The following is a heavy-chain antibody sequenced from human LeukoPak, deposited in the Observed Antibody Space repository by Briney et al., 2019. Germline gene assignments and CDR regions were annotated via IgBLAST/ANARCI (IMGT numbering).Heavy chain of an antibody. CDR1: GGSVGSNY. J-gene: IGHJ1*01. D-gene: IGHD6-19*01. CDR2: ISYSGDT. V-gene: IGHV4-59*02. CDR3: ARGSGWYPH. Sequence: SETLSLTCSVSGGSVGSNYWSWVRQPPGKGLEWIGYISYSGDTKYNPSLKSRLSMSVDTSKNQCSLMLASVTAADTAVYYCARGSGWYPHWGQGTLVTVSS.